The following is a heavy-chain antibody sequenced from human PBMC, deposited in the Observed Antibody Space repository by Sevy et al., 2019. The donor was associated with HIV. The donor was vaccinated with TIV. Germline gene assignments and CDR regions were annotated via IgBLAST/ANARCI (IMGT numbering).Heavy chain of an antibody. CDR1: ADTFTNNY. CDR2: VDPSGGNA. J-gene: IGHJ4*02. Sequence: ASVKVSCKASADTFTNNYIHWVRQAPGQGLEWMGIVDPSGGNASCAKRFQDRVTLTRDTSTSTLYMDLTSLTSEDTAVYYCVRADPAQHFDSWGQGTLVTVSS. V-gene: IGHV1-46*01. CDR3: VRADPAQHFDS.